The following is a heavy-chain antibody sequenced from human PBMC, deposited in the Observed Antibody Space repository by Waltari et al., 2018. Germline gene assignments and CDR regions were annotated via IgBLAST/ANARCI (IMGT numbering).Heavy chain of an antibody. CDR1: GFTFSNYG. CDR3: ARENIPNRDQLLGDFDY. Sequence: QVQLVESGGGVVQPGRSLRLSCAASGFTFSNYGMHWVRQAPVKVLEWVAVIWYDGSNKYYAESVQGRFTISRDNSKNTLYLQMNSLRAEDTAVYYCARENIPNRDQLLGDFDYWGQGTLVTVSS. J-gene: IGHJ4*02. CDR2: IWYDGSNK. D-gene: IGHD2-2*01. V-gene: IGHV3-33*01.